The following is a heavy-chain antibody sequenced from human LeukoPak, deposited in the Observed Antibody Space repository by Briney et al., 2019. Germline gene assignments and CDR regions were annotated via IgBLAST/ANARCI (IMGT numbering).Heavy chain of an antibody. J-gene: IGHJ1*01. D-gene: IGHD6-19*01. V-gene: IGHV3-53*01. CDR3: ARRTGAAPGEFFLH. Sequence: GGSLRLSCAGSGFIFSDSYTSWVRQGPGKGLEWVSAIYSSGSTDYADSVRGRFTIARDTSKNMVYLQTNSLTAEDTATYYCARRTGAAPGEFFLHWGQGTLVTVSS. CDR2: IYSSGST. CDR1: GFIFSDSY.